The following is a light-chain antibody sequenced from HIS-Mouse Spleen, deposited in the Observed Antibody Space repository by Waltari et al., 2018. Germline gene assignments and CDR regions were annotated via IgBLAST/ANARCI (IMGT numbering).Light chain of an antibody. CDR1: SSDVGSYNL. J-gene: IGLJ2*01. CDR3: CSYAGSSTLV. V-gene: IGLV2-23*01. Sequence: QSALTQPASVSGSPGQSITIPCTGTSSDVGSYNLVSCYQQHTGKAPKLMIYEGSKRPSGVDNRFSGSKSGNTASLTISGLQAEDEADYYCCSYAGSSTLVFGGGTKLTVL. CDR2: EGS.